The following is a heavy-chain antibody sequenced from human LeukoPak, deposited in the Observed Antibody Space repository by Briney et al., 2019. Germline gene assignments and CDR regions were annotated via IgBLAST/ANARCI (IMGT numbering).Heavy chain of an antibody. CDR3: ATRQRGAALLDY. CDR2: IIPIFGTA. J-gene: IGHJ4*02. V-gene: IGHV1-69*06. Sequence: ASVKVSCKASGGTFSSYAISWVRQAPGQGLEWMGGIIPIFGTANYAQKFQGRVTITADKSTSTAYMELSSLRSEDTPVYYCATRQRGAALLDYWGQGTLVTVSS. CDR1: GGTFSSYA. D-gene: IGHD6-25*01.